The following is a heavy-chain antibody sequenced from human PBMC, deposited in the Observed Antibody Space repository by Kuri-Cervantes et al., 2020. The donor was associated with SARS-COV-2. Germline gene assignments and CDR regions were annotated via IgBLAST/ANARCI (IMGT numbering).Heavy chain of an antibody. D-gene: IGHD1-26*01. J-gene: IGHJ3*02. CDR3: ARDGSGSYLSCPNAFDI. CDR1: GFTFSDYY. CDR2: ISSSGSTI. Sequence: LSLTCAASGFTFSDYYMSWIRQAPGKGLECGSYISSSGSTIYYADSVKGRFTISRDNAKNSLYLQMNSLRAEDTAVYYRARDGSGSYLSCPNAFDIWGRGTMVTVS. V-gene: IGHV3-11*04.